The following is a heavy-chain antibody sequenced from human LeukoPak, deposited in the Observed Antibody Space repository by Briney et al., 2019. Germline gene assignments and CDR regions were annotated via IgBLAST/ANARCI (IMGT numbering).Heavy chain of an antibody. CDR1: GFTFSSYA. CDR2: ISGSGGST. CDR3: AKDWLGVVVPAFDY. Sequence: GGSLRLSCAASGFTFSSYAMSWVRQAPGKGLEWVSAISGSGGSTYYADSVEGRFTISRDNSKNTLYLQMNSLRAEDTAVYYCAKDWLGVVVPAFDYWGQGTLATVSS. D-gene: IGHD2-2*01. J-gene: IGHJ4*02. V-gene: IGHV3-23*01.